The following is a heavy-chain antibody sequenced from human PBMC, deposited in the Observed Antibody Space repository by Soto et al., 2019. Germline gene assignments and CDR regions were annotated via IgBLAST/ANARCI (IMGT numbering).Heavy chain of an antibody. Sequence: GASVKVSCKASGVTFSSYAISWVRQAPGQGLEWMGGIIPIFGTANYAQKFQGRVTITADESTSTAYMELSHLRSEDMAVYYCARDRRHCYDSSGYYSGLGYYYGMDVWGQGTTVTVSS. CDR3: ARDRRHCYDSSGYYSGLGYYYGMDV. J-gene: IGHJ6*02. D-gene: IGHD3-22*01. CDR1: GVTFSSYA. V-gene: IGHV1-69*13. CDR2: IIPIFGTA.